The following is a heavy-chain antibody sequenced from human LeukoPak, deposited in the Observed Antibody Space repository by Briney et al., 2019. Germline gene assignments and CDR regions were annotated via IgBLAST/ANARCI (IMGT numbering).Heavy chain of an antibody. D-gene: IGHD5/OR15-5a*01. CDR2: ISGGGGAT. Sequence: GGSLRLSCAASEFTFSSYAMSWVRQAPGKGLEWVSGISGGGGATYYADSVKGRFTISRDNSKNTLYLQMNRLRAEDTAVYYCAKARGYSVYNFDYWGQGTLVTVSS. CDR3: AKARGYSVYNFDY. V-gene: IGHV3-23*01. J-gene: IGHJ4*02. CDR1: EFTFSSYA.